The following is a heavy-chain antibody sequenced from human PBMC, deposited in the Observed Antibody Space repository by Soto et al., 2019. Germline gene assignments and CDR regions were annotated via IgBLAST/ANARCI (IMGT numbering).Heavy chain of an antibody. D-gene: IGHD3-16*02. Sequence: QVQLQQWGAGLLKPSETLSLTCAVYGGSFSGYYWSWIRQPPGKGLEWIGEINHSGSTNYNPSLKSRVTISVDTPKNQFSLTLRSVTAADTAVYYCAASASYEYVWGTYRQVAYFDQWGQGTLVTVSS. J-gene: IGHJ4*02. V-gene: IGHV4-34*02. CDR3: AASASYEYVWGTYRQVAYFDQ. CDR2: INHSGST. CDR1: GGSFSGYY.